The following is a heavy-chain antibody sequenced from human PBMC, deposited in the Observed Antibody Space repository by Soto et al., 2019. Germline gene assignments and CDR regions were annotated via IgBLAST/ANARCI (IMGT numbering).Heavy chain of an antibody. CDR3: TRRGSGWSVAHY. V-gene: IGHV5-51*01. J-gene: IGHJ4*02. D-gene: IGHD6-19*01. Sequence: GASLKISCKASGYSFTSYWIGWVRQTPGKGLEWMGIIYPGDSDTRYSPSFQRQVTISTDKTISTAYLQWSSLKASDSDMYYCTRRGSGWSVAHYWGQGTLVTVSS. CDR2: IYPGDSDT. CDR1: GYSFTSYW.